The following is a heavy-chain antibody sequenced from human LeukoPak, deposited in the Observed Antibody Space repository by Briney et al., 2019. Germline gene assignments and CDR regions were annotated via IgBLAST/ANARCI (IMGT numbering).Heavy chain of an antibody. CDR2: IWYDGSNK. V-gene: IGHV3-33*06. J-gene: IGHJ5*02. CDR1: GFTFSSYG. Sequence: PGGSLRLSCAASGFTFSSYGMHWVRQAPGKGLEWVAVIWYDGSNKYYADSVKGRFTISRDNSKSTLYLQMNSLRAEDTAVYYCAKDGIHCSSTSCYSAGSNWFDPWGQGTLVTVSS. CDR3: AKDGIHCSSTSCYSAGSNWFDP. D-gene: IGHD2-2*02.